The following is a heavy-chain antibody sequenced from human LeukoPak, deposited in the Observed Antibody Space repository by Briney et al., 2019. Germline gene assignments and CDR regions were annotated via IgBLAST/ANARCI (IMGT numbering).Heavy chain of an antibody. CDR3: ARAPPPDDYFDY. Sequence: PSETLSLTCTVSGGSIRSTGYYWVWIRQSPGKGLDWIGSIYYSGSTYYNPSLKSRVTISVDTSKNQFSLKLSSVTAADTAVYYCARAPPPDDYFDYWGQGTLVTVSS. D-gene: IGHD1-14*01. CDR2: IYYSGST. CDR1: GGSIRSTGYY. V-gene: IGHV4-39*01. J-gene: IGHJ4*02.